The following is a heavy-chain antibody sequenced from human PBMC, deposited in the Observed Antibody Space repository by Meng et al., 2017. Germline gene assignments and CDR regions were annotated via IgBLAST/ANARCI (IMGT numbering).Heavy chain of an antibody. V-gene: IGHV3-48*03. J-gene: IGHJ4*02. CDR1: GFTFSSYE. Sequence: GGSRRPSGAASGFTFSSYEMNWFRQAPGKGLEWVSYISSSGSTIYYADSVKGRFTISRDNAKNSLYLQMNSLRAEDTALYYCAKDIRSSGYYYFDYWGQGTLVTVSS. CDR2: ISSSGSTI. D-gene: IGHD3-22*01. CDR3: AKDIRSSGYYYFDY.